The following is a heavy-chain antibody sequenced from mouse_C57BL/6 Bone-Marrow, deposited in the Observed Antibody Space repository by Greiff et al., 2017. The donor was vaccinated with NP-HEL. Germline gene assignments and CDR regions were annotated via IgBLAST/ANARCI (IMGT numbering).Heavy chain of an antibody. CDR2: IDPENGDT. D-gene: IGHD1-1*01. Sequence: EVQVVESGAELVRPGASVKLSCTASGFNIKDDYMHWVKQRPEQGLEWIGWIDPENGDTEYASKFQGKATITADTSSNTAYLQLSSLTSEDTAVYYCTTYYYGSSYFAYWGQGTLVTVSA. CDR3: TTYYYGSSYFAY. CDR1: GFNIKDDY. J-gene: IGHJ3*01. V-gene: IGHV14-4*01.